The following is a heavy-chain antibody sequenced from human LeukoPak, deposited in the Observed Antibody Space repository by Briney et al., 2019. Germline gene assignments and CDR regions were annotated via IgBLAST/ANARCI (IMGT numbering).Heavy chain of an antibody. V-gene: IGHV1-69*05. CDR1: GGTFSSYA. D-gene: IGHD4-11*01. CDR2: IIPIFGTA. CDR3: ARGDYSNYPFDY. J-gene: IGHJ4*02. Sequence: SSVKVSCKASGGTFSSYAISWVRQAPGQGLEWMGGIIPIFGTANYAQKFQGRVTITTDESTSTAYMELSSLRSEDTAVYYCARGDYSNYPFDYWGQRTLVTVSS.